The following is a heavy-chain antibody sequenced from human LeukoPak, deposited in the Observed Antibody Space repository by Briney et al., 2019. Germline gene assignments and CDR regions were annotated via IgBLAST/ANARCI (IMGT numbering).Heavy chain of an antibody. D-gene: IGHD7-27*01. J-gene: IGHJ4*02. Sequence: SETLSLTCTVSGGSISSYYWSWIRQPPGKGLEWIGYIYYSGSTNYNPSLKSRVTISVDTSKNQFSLKLSSVTAADTAVYYRARSSMGIPIDYWGQGTLVTVSS. CDR3: ARSSMGIPIDY. CDR2: IYYSGST. V-gene: IGHV4-59*01. CDR1: GGSISSYY.